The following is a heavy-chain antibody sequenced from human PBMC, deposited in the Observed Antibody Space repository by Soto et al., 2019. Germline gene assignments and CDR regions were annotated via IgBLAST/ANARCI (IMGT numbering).Heavy chain of an antibody. CDR3: ALEYRGTTTGAPGGK. CDR2: INRSGGST. J-gene: IGHJ4*02. V-gene: IGHV1-46*01. D-gene: IGHD2-8*02. Sequence: QVQLVQSGAAVKKPGASVNVSCKASGYTFTSYYMHWVRQAPGQGLEWMGVINRSGGSTTYAQKFQGRVTMTGDTSTSTVYMELSSLTSEDTAVYYCALEYRGTTTGAPGGKGGQGTLVTVSS. CDR1: GYTFTSYY.